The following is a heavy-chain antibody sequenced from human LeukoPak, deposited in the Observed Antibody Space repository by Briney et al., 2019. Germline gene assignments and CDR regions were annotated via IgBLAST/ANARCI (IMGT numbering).Heavy chain of an antibody. CDR3: ARDLQQLKHSWFDP. J-gene: IGHJ5*02. Sequence: ASAKVSCKASGYSFTIYYLHWLRQAPGQGLEWMGWINTDTGGTFYAQKFKGRVTISRDTSISTAYMEVNRLTSDDTAVYYCARDLQQLKHSWFDPWGQGTLVTVSS. CDR2: INTDTGGT. CDR1: GYSFTIYY. V-gene: IGHV1-2*02. D-gene: IGHD6-13*01.